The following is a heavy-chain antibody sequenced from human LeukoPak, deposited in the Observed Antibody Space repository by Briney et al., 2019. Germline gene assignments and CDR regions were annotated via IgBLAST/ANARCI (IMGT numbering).Heavy chain of an antibody. D-gene: IGHD5-18*01. CDR3: ARCGYIYGSLPYYYMDV. Sequence: SETLSLTCAVYGGSFSGYYWSWIRQPPGKGLEWIGEINHSGSTNYNPSLKSRVTMSVDTSKNQFSLKLSSVTAADTAVYYCARCGYIYGSLPYYYMDVWGKGTTVTISS. CDR2: INHSGST. J-gene: IGHJ6*03. CDR1: GGSFSGYY. V-gene: IGHV4-34*01.